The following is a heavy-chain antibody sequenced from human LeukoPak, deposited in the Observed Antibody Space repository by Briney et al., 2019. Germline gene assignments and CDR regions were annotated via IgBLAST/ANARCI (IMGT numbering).Heavy chain of an antibody. V-gene: IGHV1-18*01. D-gene: IGHD5-24*01. J-gene: IGHJ2*01. CDR3: ARRNRDGGSWYFDL. Sequence: ASVKVSCKASGYTFTTYGISWVRQAPGQGLEWMGWISAYNGDTNYAQKLQGRVTMTTDTSTSTAYMELRSLRSDDTAVYYCARRNRDGGSWYFDLWGRGTLVTVSS. CDR2: ISAYNGDT. CDR1: GYTFTTYG.